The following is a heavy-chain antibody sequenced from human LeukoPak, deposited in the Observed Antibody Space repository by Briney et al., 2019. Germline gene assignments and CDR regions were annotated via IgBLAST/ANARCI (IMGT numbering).Heavy chain of an antibody. CDR2: INPSGGST. D-gene: IGHD2-2*02. V-gene: IGHV1-46*01. CDR1: GYTFTSCY. J-gene: IGHJ6*02. Sequence: ASVKVSCKASGYTFTSCYMHWVRQAPGQGLEWMGIINPSGGSTSYAQKFQGRVTMTRDTSTSTVYMELSSLRSEDTAVYYCARVLKGYCSSTGCYRGYGMDVWGQGTTVTVSS. CDR3: ARVLKGYCSSTGCYRGYGMDV.